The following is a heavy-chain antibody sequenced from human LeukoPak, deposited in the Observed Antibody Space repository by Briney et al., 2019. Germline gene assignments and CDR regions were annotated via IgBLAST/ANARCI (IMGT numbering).Heavy chain of an antibody. D-gene: IGHD3-22*01. CDR2: INPNSGGT. V-gene: IGHV1-2*02. CDR1: GYTFTGYY. J-gene: IGHJ5*02. CDR3: AREIDYYDSSGHSRGFDP. Sequence: ASVKVSCKASGYTFTGYYMHWVRQAPGQGLEWMGWINPNSGGTNYAQKFQGRVTMTRDTSISTAYMELSRLRSDDTAVYYCAREIDYYDSSGHSRGFDPWGQGTLVTVSS.